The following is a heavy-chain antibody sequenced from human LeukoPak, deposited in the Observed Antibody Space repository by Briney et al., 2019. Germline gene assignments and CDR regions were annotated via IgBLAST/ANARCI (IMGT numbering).Heavy chain of an antibody. J-gene: IGHJ4*02. CDR1: GYSFTSYW. CDR3: ARSHCSSTSCQPYYFDY. Sequence: GESLKISCKGSGYSFTSYWIGWVRQMPGKGLEWMGIIYPGDSDTRYSPSVQGQVTISADKSISTAYLQWSSLKASDTAMYYCARSHCSSTSCQPYYFDYWGQGTLVTVSS. CDR2: IYPGDSDT. V-gene: IGHV5-51*01. D-gene: IGHD2-2*01.